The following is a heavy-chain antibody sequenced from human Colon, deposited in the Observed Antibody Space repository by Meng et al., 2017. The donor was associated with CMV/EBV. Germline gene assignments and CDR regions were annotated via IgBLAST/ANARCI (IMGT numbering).Heavy chain of an antibody. Sequence: QVQLVQSGVEVKKPGTSVNLSCKASGYTFTGYGMHWVRQAPGQGLEWMGRIKPSTGDTNYAQNFRGRVTVTRDTSISTVYMEVNSLTSDDTAVYYCTREGFDYWGQGALVTVSS. CDR2: IKPSTGDT. CDR1: GYTFTGYG. V-gene: IGHV1-2*06. J-gene: IGHJ4*02. CDR3: TREGFDY.